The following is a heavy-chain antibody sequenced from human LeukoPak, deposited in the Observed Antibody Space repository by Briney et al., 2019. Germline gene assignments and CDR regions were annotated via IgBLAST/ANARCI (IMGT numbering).Heavy chain of an antibody. CDR2: ISDSGGTT. Sequence: GGSLRLSCAVSGFTFSSFAMSWVRQPPGKGLEWLSVISDSGGTTFYADSVKGRFTISRDNSKNTLYLQMNSLKTEDTAVYYCTTTGNPSLIDIWGQGTMVTVSS. CDR3: TTTGNPSLIDI. J-gene: IGHJ3*02. V-gene: IGHV3-23*01. CDR1: GFTFSSFA. D-gene: IGHD1-14*01.